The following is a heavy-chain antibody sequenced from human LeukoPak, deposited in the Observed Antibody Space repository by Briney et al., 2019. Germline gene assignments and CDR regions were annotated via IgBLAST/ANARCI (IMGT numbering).Heavy chain of an antibody. V-gene: IGHV5-51*01. CDR3: ARHQTTVTPDYYYYYGMDV. CDR2: IYPGDSDT. Sequence: GESLKISSRGSGYSFTNYWIGWVRQMPGKGLEWMGIIYPGDSDTRYSPSFQGQVTISADKSISTAYLQWSSLKASDTAMYYCARHQTTVTPDYYYYYGMDVWGQGTTVTVSS. J-gene: IGHJ6*02. CDR1: GYSFTNYW. D-gene: IGHD4-17*01.